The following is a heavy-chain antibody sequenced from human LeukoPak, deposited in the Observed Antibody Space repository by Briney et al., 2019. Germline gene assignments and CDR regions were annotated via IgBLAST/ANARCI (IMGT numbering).Heavy chain of an antibody. CDR1: GGSISSYY. CDR3: ARVQWTSYYYMDV. Sequence: PSETLSLTCTVSGGSISSYYWSWIRQPPGKGLEWIGYIYYSGSTNYNPSLKSRVTISVDTSKNQFSLKLSSVTAADTAVYYCARVQWTSYYYMDVWGKGTTVTVSS. D-gene: IGHD3/OR15-3a*01. V-gene: IGHV4-59*01. J-gene: IGHJ6*03. CDR2: IYYSGST.